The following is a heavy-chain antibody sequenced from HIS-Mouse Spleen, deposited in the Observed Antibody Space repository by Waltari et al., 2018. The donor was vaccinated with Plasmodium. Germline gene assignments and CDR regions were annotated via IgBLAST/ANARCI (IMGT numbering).Heavy chain of an antibody. CDR2: IYYSGRT. D-gene: IGHD5-18*01. V-gene: IGHV4-39*07. J-gene: IGHJ3*02. CDR3: ARGRGYSYGDAFDI. CDR1: GGSISSSSYY. Sequence: QLQLQESGPGLVKPSETLSLTCTVSGGSISSSSYYWGWIRQPPGKGLEWIGSIYYSGRTSDNPSLKVRVTLSLDTSKNQFSLKLSCVTAADTAVYYCARGRGYSYGDAFDIWGQGTMVTVSS.